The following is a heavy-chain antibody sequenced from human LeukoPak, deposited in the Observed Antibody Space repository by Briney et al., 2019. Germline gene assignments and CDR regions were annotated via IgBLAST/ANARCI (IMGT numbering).Heavy chain of an antibody. D-gene: IGHD2-2*01. J-gene: IGHJ6*02. Sequence: ASVKVSCKASGYTFTSYGISWVRQAPGQGLEWMGWISAYNGNTNYTQKLQGRVTMTTDTSTSTAYMELRSLRSADTAVYYCAREPRSRYYYYGMDVWGQGTLVTVSS. CDR2: ISAYNGNT. V-gene: IGHV1-18*01. CDR1: GYTFTSYG. CDR3: AREPRSRYYYYGMDV.